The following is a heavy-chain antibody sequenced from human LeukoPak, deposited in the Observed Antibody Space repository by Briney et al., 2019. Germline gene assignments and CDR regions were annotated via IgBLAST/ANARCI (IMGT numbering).Heavy chain of an antibody. V-gene: IGHV1-18*01. CDR3: ARFKKAAAGESYDY. D-gene: IGHD6-13*01. CDR2: ISAYNSNT. CDR1: GYTFTSYG. J-gene: IGHJ4*02. Sequence: ASVKVSCKASGYTFTSYGISWVRQAPGQGLEWMGWISAYNSNTNYAQKLQGRVTMTTDTSTSTAYMELRSLRSDDTAVYYCARFKKAAAGESYDYWGQGTLVTVSP.